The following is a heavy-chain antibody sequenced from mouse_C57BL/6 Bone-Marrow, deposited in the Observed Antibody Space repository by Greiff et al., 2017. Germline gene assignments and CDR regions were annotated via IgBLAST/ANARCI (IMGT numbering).Heavy chain of an antibody. V-gene: IGHV1-69*01. Sequence: VQLQQSGAELVRPGASVKLSCTASGYTFTDYYINWVKQRPGQGLEWIGEIDPSDSYTNYNQKFKGKSTLTVDKSSSTAYMQLSSLTSEDSAVYYCASLTGRFAYWGQGTLVTVSA. CDR3: ASLTGRFAY. J-gene: IGHJ3*01. CDR2: IDPSDSYT. CDR1: GYTFTDYY. D-gene: IGHD4-1*01.